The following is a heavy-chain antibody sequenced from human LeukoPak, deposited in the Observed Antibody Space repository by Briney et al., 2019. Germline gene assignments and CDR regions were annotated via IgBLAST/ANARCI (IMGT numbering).Heavy chain of an antibody. CDR3: ARLGGIAAHPGDP. J-gene: IGHJ5*02. V-gene: IGHV4-34*01. Sequence: PSETLSLTCAVYGGSFSGYYWSWIRQPPGKGLEWIGEINHSGSTNYNPSLKSRVTISVDTSKNQFSLKLSSVTAADTAVYYRARLGGIAAHPGDPWGQGTLVTVSS. D-gene: IGHD6-13*01. CDR2: INHSGST. CDR1: GGSFSGYY.